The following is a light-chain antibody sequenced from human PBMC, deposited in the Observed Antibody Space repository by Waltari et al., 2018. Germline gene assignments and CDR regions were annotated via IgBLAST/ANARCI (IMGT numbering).Light chain of an antibody. Sequence: QSALTQPASVSGSRGQSITIPCTGTSSDIGSYNVVSWYQHHPGKAPKLLIYGVNNRPSGVSNRFSGSKSGNTASLTISGLQAEDEADYYCSSYAGSVVFGGGTKLTVL. V-gene: IGLV2-23*02. CDR3: SSYAGSVV. CDR1: SSDIGSYNV. J-gene: IGLJ3*02. CDR2: GVN.